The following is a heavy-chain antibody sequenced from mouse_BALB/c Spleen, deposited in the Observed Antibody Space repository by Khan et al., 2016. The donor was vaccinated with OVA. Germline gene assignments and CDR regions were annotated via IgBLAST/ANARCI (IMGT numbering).Heavy chain of an antibody. V-gene: IGHV1-61*01. CDR2: IHPSDSET. J-gene: IGHJ3*01. Sequence: QVQLKQSGAELVRPGASVRLSCKASGYSFTNYWMNWVKQRPGQGLVYIGMIHPSDSETRLNQKFRDKATLTVDKSSSTAYMQLRSPTSEDSAVYYCARSPTPYGWFAYWGQGTLVTVSA. D-gene: IGHD1-1*01. CDR3: ARSPTPYGWFAY. CDR1: GYSFTNYW.